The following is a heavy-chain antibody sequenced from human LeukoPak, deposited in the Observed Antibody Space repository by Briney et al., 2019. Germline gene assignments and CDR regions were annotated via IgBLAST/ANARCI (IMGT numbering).Heavy chain of an antibody. Sequence: PGGSLRLSCAASGFTFSSYGMSWVRQAPGKGLEWVSGISGGGGGTYYADSVKGRFTISRDNSKNTLYLQMNSLRAEDTAVYYCAKDSRAPATAINWGQGTLVTVSS. CDR1: GFTFSSYG. CDR2: ISGGGGGT. V-gene: IGHV3-23*01. D-gene: IGHD2-2*01. J-gene: IGHJ4*02. CDR3: AKDSRAPATAIN.